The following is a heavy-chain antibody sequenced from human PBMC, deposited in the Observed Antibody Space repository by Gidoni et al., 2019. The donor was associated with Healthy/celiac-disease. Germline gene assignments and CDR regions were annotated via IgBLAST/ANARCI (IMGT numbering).Heavy chain of an antibody. CDR2: ISWNSGSI. CDR1: GFTFDESA. Sequence: EVQLVESGGGLVQPGRSLRLSCAASGFTFDESAMHWVRQAPGKGLEWVSGISWNSGSIGYADSVKGRFTISRDNAKNSLYLQMNSLRAEDTALYYCAKARYCSSTSCSGAFDIWGQGTMVTVSS. D-gene: IGHD2-2*01. J-gene: IGHJ3*02. CDR3: AKARYCSSTSCSGAFDI. V-gene: IGHV3-9*01.